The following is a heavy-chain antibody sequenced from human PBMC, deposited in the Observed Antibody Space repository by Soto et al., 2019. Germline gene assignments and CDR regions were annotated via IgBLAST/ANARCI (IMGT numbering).Heavy chain of an antibody. CDR2: INGGGGST. V-gene: IGHV3-23*01. CDR1: GFTFSRYT. CDR3: AKDKVCSGGICYYDY. J-gene: IGHJ4*02. D-gene: IGHD2-15*01. Sequence: EVQLLEAGGDLIQPGGSLRLSCAASGFTFSRYTMTWVRQAPGKGLEWVSAINGGGGSTYYADSVKGRFTISRDNSKDTLYLQMNSLRAEDTAVYYCAKDKVCSGGICYYDYWGQGTLVTVSS.